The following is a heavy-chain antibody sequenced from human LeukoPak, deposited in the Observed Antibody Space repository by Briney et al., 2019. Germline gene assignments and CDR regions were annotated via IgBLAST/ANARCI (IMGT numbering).Heavy chain of an antibody. D-gene: IGHD4-17*01. CDR3: ATGDRAWDF. Sequence: GGSLRLSCAASGFTLSTKYINWVRQAPGKGLEWVSVIFGDGSTHSADSVKGRFTISSDNSRNTVFLRMNSLRAEDTAVYYCATGDRAWDFWGQGIVVTVS. J-gene: IGHJ4*02. CDR2: IFGDGST. V-gene: IGHV3-66*01. CDR1: GFTLSTKY.